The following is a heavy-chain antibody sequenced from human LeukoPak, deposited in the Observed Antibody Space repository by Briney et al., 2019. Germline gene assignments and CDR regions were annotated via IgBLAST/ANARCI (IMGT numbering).Heavy chain of an antibody. CDR1: GLNFSSRW. CDR2: IKEDGSEK. Sequence: PGGSLGLSCAASGLNFSSRWMNWVRQAPGQGLEWVASIKEDGSEKHYVDSVKGRFTISRDNGKNSLYLQMNSLRAEDTAVYYCARDSGWWRFDFWGQGTLVTVSS. CDR3: ARDSGWWRFDF. D-gene: IGHD6-13*01. J-gene: IGHJ4*02. V-gene: IGHV3-7*03.